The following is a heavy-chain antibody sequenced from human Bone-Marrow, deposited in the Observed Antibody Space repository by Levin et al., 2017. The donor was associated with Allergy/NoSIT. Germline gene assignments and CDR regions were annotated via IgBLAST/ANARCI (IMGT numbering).Heavy chain of an antibody. D-gene: IGHD6-6*01. CDR2: ISWNTGNI. J-gene: IGHJ3*02. CDR3: ANSGTYSSSSGAFNI. Sequence: SCSASGLTFGSYAMHWVRQAPGRGLEWVSSISWNTGNIDYADSVKGRFTISRDNAKNSLYLPLNSLRAEDTALYYCANSGTYSSSSGAFNIWGQGTMVSVSS. CDR1: GLTFGSYA. V-gene: IGHV3-9*01.